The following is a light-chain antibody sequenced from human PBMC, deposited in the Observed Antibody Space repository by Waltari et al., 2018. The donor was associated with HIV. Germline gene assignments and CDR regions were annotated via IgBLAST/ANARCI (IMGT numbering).Light chain of an antibody. J-gene: IGLJ1*01. CDR1: NSNIGAGYV. CDR2: GNN. Sequence: QSVLTQPPSLSGAPGQRVIISCPGSNSNIGAGYVVHWYQQLPGTAPKPPLYGNNNRPSGVPDRFSGSKSGTSASLANTGLQAEDEADYYCQSYDSSLSSYVFGTGTKVTVL. V-gene: IGLV1-40*01. CDR3: QSYDSSLSSYV.